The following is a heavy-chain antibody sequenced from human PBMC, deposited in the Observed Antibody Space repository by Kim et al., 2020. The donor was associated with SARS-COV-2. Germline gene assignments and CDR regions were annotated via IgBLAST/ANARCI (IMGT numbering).Heavy chain of an antibody. Sequence: DSVKGRFPIPRNKSRNTLYLQMNSLRAEDTAVYYCARNPGYYDSSGNMDVWGQGTTVTVSS. CDR3: ARNPGYYDSSGNMDV. V-gene: IGHV3-30*01. D-gene: IGHD3-22*01. J-gene: IGHJ6*02.